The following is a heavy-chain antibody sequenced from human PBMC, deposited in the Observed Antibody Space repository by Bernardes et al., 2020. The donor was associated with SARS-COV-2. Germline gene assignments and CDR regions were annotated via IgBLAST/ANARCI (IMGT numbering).Heavy chain of an antibody. CDR2: INPNSGGT. D-gene: IGHD6-13*01. CDR1: GYTFTGYY. Sequence: ASVKVSCKASGYTFTGYYMHWVRQAPGQGLEWMGWINPNSGGTNYAQKFQGWVTMTRDTSISTAYMELSRLRSDDTAVYYCARESLAAAGTDFDYWGQGTLVTVSS. CDR3: ARESLAAAGTDFDY. V-gene: IGHV1-2*04. J-gene: IGHJ4*02.